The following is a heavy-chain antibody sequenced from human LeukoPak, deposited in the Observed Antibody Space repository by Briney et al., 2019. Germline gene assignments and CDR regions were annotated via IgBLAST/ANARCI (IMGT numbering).Heavy chain of an antibody. CDR2: INQDGSEK. V-gene: IGHV3-7*05. CDR1: GLSISNYW. D-gene: IGHD3-10*01. J-gene: IGHJ5*02. Sequence: GGSLRLSCAVSGLSISNYWMSWVRHIPGKGLEWVANINQDGSEKYYVDSVKGRFTISRDNAKNSLYLQMNSLRPEDTAVYYCVRGSSGSVVRGIAWAWFDPWGQGTLVTISS. CDR3: VRGSSGSVVRGIAWAWFDP.